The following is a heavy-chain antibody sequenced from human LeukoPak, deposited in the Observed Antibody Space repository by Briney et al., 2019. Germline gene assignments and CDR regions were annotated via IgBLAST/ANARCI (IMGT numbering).Heavy chain of an antibody. D-gene: IGHD5-18*01. CDR1: GGSISSYY. J-gene: IGHJ4*02. V-gene: IGHV4-59*01. CDR2: IYYSGST. Sequence: PSETLSLTCTVSGGSISSYYWSWIRQPPGQGLEWVWYIYYSGSTNYNPFLKSRVTISVDTSNNQFLLKLSPMTSADTAGSYRSRLREYSYGFTPFDYWGQGTLVTASA. CDR3: SRLREYSYGFTPFDY.